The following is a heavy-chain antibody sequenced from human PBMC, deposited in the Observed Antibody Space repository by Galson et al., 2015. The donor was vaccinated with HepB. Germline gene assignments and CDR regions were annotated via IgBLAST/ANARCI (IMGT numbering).Heavy chain of an antibody. CDR1: GGSISSGDHY. Sequence: LSLTCTVSGGSISSGDHYWSWIRQHPGKGLEWIGYIHYSGSTYYNPSLKSRTTISVDTSKNQFSLRLSSVTAADTAVYSCATITMGVVVISPWGQGTLVTVSS. CDR2: IHYSGST. J-gene: IGHJ4*02. D-gene: IGHD3-22*01. V-gene: IGHV4-31*03. CDR3: ATITMGVVVISP.